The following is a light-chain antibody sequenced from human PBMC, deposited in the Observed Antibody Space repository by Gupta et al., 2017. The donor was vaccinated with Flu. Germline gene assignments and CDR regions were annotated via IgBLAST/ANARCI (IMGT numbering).Light chain of an antibody. V-gene: IGKV3-11*01. CDR1: QSISNY. J-gene: IGKJ3*01. CDR3: QQRTKWPS. CDR2: EAS. Sequence: EIVLTQSPATLSLSPGERATLSCRASQSISNYLAWYQQKPGQAPRLLISEASNRATGVPARFSGSGSGTDFTLTISGLEPEDFAVYYCQQRTKWPSFGPGTKVDIK.